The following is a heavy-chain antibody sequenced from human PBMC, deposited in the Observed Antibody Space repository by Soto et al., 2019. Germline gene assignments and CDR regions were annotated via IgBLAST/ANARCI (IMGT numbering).Heavy chain of an antibody. CDR2: ISAYNGNT. V-gene: IGHV1-18*01. J-gene: IGHJ3*02. CDR1: GYTFTSYG. D-gene: IGHD6-13*01. CDR3: ATPLYSSSWYPAFDI. Sequence: ASVKVSCKASGYTFTSYGISWVRQAPGQGLEWMGWISAYNGNTNYAQKLQGRVTMTTDTSTGTAYMELRSLRSEDTAVYYCATPLYSSSWYPAFDIWGQGTMVTVSS.